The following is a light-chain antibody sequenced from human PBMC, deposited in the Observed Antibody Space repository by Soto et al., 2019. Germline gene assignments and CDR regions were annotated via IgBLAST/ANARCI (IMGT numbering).Light chain of an antibody. J-gene: IGKJ4*01. Sequence: EIVLTQSPATLSLSPGERATLSCRASQSVSTYLAWYQQKPGQAPRLLIYEASNRATGIPARFRGSGSGTDFTLTISSLEPEDFAVYYCQLRSNWLLTFGGGTKVEIK. CDR3: QLRSNWLLT. CDR2: EAS. CDR1: QSVSTY. V-gene: IGKV3-11*01.